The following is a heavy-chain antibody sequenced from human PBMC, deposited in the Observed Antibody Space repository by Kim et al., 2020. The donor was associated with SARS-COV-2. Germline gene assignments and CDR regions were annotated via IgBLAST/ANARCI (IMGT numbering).Heavy chain of an antibody. CDR3: ATGVVGAPNNNYFDY. D-gene: IGHD1-26*01. CDR2: FDPEDGET. Sequence: ASVKVSCKVSGYTLTELYMHWVRQAPGKGLEWMGGFDPEDGETIYAQKFQGRVTMTEDTSTDTAYMELSSLRSEDTAVYYCATGVVGAPNNNYFDYWGQGTLVTVSS. V-gene: IGHV1-24*01. CDR1: GYTLTELY. J-gene: IGHJ4*02.